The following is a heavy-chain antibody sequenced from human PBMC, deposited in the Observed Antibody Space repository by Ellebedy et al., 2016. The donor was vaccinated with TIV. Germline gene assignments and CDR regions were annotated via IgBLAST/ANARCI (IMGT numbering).Heavy chain of an antibody. V-gene: IGHV1-3*01. D-gene: IGHD3-10*01. CDR1: GYTFTSHI. CDR2: INAGNGNT. J-gene: IGHJ4*02. CDR3: ARDPEGAYYYGSGKFDY. Sequence: ASVKVSXXASGYTFTSHIINWVRQAPGQRLEWLGWINAGNGNTKYSQKFQGRVTITRDTSTSTVYMEMSSLRFEDTAVFYCARDPEGAYYYGSGKFDYWGQGTLVTVSS.